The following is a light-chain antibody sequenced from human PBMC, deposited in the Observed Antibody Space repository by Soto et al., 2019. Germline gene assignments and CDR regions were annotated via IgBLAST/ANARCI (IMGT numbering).Light chain of an antibody. V-gene: IGKV4-1*01. CDR1: QSVLYSSNNKNY. J-gene: IGKJ1*01. CDR3: QQDYSTTWT. Sequence: DIVMTQSPDSLAVSLGERATINCKSSQSVLYSSNNKNYLAWYQQKPGQPPKLLIYWASTRESGVPDRFSGSGSGTDFTLTISSLEADDVAVYYCQQDYSTTWTFGQGTKVEIK. CDR2: WAS.